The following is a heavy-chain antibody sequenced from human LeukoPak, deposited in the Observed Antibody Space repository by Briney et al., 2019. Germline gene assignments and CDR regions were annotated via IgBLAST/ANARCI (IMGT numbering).Heavy chain of an antibody. D-gene: IGHD1-26*01. V-gene: IGHV4-59*02. J-gene: IGHJ5*02. CDR2: VYYSGIT. CDR3: AKDDGYGSNWPPRAWFAP. Sequence: PSETLSLTCTVSGASVTGSYWSWIRQSADKGLEWIGYVYYSGITNVNPSLKSRVTVSVDVHKKQSLLQHTSLTAADYGIYYCAKDDGYGSNWPPRAWFAPWGQGTLVAVSS. CDR1: GASVTGSY.